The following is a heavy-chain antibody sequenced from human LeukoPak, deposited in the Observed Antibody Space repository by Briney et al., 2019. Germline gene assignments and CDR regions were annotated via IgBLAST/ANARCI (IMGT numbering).Heavy chain of an antibody. V-gene: IGHV3-48*01. Sequence: AGSLTLSCAASGFTFSSYSLNGVRQPPGKRVEWVSYISISSRTIYYEDSVKSRFTISRDNAKNSLFLQMNSLRAEDTAVYYFARSVGSYFAFDIWGQGTMVTVSS. CDR2: ISISSRTI. CDR3: ARSVGSYFAFDI. CDR1: GFTFSSYS. D-gene: IGHD1-26*01. J-gene: IGHJ3*02.